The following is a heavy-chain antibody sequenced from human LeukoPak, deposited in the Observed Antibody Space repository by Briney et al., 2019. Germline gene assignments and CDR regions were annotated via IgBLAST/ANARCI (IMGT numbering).Heavy chain of an antibody. CDR1: GGSISTYS. Sequence: PSETLSLTCTVSGGSISTYSWNWIRQPAGKGLEWIGYIYYTGSTSYNPSLKSRVTMSLDASKNQFSLELNSVTPADTAVYYCARGGNYWPQWWFDPWGRGTLVSVSS. D-gene: IGHD1-26*01. CDR2: IYYTGST. V-gene: IGHV4-59*01. CDR3: ARGGNYWPQWWFDP. J-gene: IGHJ5*02.